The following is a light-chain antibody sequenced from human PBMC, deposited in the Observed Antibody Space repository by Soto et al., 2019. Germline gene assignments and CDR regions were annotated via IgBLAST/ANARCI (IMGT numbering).Light chain of an antibody. J-gene: IGLJ2*01. V-gene: IGLV1-44*01. Sequence: QSVLTQPPSASEAPGQGVTISCSGTSSNIGSTTVNWYQQVPGTAPKLLIHSNSQRPSGVPDRFSGSRSGTSASLAISGLQSDDEADYYCATWDDSLSGPVFGGGTKLTVL. CDR2: SNS. CDR1: SSNIGSTT. CDR3: ATWDDSLSGPV.